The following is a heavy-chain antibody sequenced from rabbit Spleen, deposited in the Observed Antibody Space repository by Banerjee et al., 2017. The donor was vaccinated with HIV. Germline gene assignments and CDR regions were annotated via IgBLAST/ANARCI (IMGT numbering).Heavy chain of an antibody. CDR2: IDPIFGST. V-gene: IGHV1S47*01. Sequence: QEQLVESGGGLVQPGGSLQLSCKASGFDFSSYGVSWVRQGPGKGLEWIGYIDPIFGSTVYASWVNGRFTISRHNAQNTLYLQLNSLTAADTATYFCARDMGVAAGYYFNLWGPGTLVTVS. CDR3: ARDMGVAAGYYFNL. D-gene: IGHD4-1*01. J-gene: IGHJ4*01. CDR1: GFDFSSYG.